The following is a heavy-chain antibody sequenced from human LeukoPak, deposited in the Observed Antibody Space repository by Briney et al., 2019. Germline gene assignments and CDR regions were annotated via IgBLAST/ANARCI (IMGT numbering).Heavy chain of an antibody. V-gene: IGHV4-59*01. CDR2: IYYSGST. Sequence: SETLFLTCTVSGGSISSYYWSWIRQPPGKGLEWIGYIYYSGSTNYSPSLKSRVTISVDTSKNQFSLKLSSVTAADTAVYFCARTQEAGYSSGRYDSYYYYMDVWGKGTTVTISS. CDR3: ARTQEAGYSSGRYDSYYYYMDV. J-gene: IGHJ6*03. CDR1: GGSISSYY. D-gene: IGHD6-19*01.